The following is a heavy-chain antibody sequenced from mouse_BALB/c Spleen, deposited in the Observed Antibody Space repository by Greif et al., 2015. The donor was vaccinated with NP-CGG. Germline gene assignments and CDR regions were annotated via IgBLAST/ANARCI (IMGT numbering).Heavy chain of an antibody. CDR1: GFSLTGYG. CDR2: IWGDGST. Sequence: QVQLQQSGPDLVAPSQSLSITCTVSGFSLTGYGVNWVRQPPGKGLEWLGMIWGDGSTDYNSALKSRLSISKDNSKSQVFLKMNSLQTDDTARYYCARDGNYVWFAYWGQGTLVTVSA. CDR3: ARDGNYVWFAY. J-gene: IGHJ3*01. V-gene: IGHV2-6-7*01. D-gene: IGHD2-1*01.